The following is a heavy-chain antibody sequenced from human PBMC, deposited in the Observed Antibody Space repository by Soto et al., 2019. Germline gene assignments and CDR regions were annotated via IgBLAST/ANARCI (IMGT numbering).Heavy chain of an antibody. CDR2: IYYSGST. Sequence: EWIGYIYYSGSTYYNPSLKSRVTISVDTSKNQFSLKLSSVTAADTAVYXXXXXXXXXXXXXXXXXXFDPWGQGTLVTVSS. J-gene: IGHJ5*02. CDR3: XXXXXXXXXXXXXXXXFDP. V-gene: IGHV4-30-4*01.